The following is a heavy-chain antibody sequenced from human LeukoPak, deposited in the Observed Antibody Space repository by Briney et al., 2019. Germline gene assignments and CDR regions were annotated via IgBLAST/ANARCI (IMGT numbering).Heavy chain of an antibody. CDR2: IYWNGGST. CDR1: GFTFSIYG. V-gene: IGHV3-20*04. D-gene: IGHD5-18*01. CDR3: ARDRGQLGLTGGYFDY. Sequence: PGGSLRLSCAASGFTFSIYGMSGVRQAPGKGLECVSGIYWNGGSTGYADSVKGRFTISRDNAKNSLYLQMNSLRAEDTALYYCARDRGQLGLTGGYFDYWGQGTLVTVSS. J-gene: IGHJ4*02.